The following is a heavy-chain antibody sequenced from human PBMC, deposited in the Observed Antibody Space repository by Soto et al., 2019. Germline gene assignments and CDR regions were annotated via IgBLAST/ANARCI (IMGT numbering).Heavy chain of an antibody. CDR3: AKVRYSSPMGYYYGMDV. V-gene: IGHV1-69*13. CDR2: IIPIFGTA. CDR1: RVSFIKFI. J-gene: IGHJ6*02. D-gene: IGHD6-19*01. Sequence: SVKVSFKASRVSFIKFIVTWVRQAPGLGLEWVGGIIPIFGTANYAQKFQGRVTITADESTSTSYMEVNNLRSEDTAVYYCAKVRYSSPMGYYYGMDVWGQGTTVTVSS.